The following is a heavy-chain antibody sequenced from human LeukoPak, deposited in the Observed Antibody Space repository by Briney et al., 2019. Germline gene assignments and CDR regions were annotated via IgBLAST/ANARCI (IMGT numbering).Heavy chain of an antibody. CDR3: AKGPGITIFGVVDY. CDR2: ISWNSGSI. CDR1: GFTFDDYA. V-gene: IGHV3-9*01. Sequence: PGGSLRLSCAASGFTFDDYAMHWVRQAPGKGLEWVSGISWNSGSIGYADSVKGRFTISRDNAKNSLYLQMNSLRAEDTALYYCAKGPGITIFGVVDYWGQGTLVTVSS. J-gene: IGHJ4*02. D-gene: IGHD3-3*01.